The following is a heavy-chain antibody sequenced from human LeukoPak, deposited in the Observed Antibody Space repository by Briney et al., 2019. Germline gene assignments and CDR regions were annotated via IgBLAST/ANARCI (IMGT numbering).Heavy chain of an antibody. D-gene: IGHD5-12*01. CDR2: INPDGSTT. Sequence: GGSLRLSCAASGFTFSRYWIHWVRQAPGKGLEWVSRINPDGSTTTYADSVKGRFTISRDNAKNTVYLQMNSLRAEDTAMYYCAKDRSYSGYEPLDYWGQGTLVTVSS. CDR3: AKDRSYSGYEPLDY. CDR1: GFTFSRYW. V-gene: IGHV3-74*03. J-gene: IGHJ4*02.